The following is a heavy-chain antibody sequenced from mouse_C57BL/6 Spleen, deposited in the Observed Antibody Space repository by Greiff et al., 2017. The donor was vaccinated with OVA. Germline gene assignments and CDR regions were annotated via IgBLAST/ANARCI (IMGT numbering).Heavy chain of an antibody. V-gene: IGHV5-6*01. D-gene: IGHD1-1*01. J-gene: IGHJ4*01. CDR1: GFTFSSYG. CDR2: ISSGGSYT. Sequence: CGGDLVKPGGSLKLSCAASGFTFSSYGMSWVRQTPDKRLEWVATISSGGSYTYYPDSVKGRFTISRDNAKNTLYLQMSSLKSEDTAMYYCARQDGKNYAMDYWGQGTSVTVSS. CDR3: ARQDGKNYAMDY.